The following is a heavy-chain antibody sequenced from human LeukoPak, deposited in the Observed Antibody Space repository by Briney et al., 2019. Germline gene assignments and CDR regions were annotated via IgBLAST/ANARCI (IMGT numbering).Heavy chain of an antibody. CDR2: ISGSGGST. Sequence: GGSLRLSCAASGFTFSSYAMSWVRQAPGKGLEWVSAISGSGGSTYYADSVKGRFTISRDNSKNTLYLQMNSLRAEDTAVYYCAENAWYYYDSSGFDYWGQGTLVTVSS. J-gene: IGHJ4*02. V-gene: IGHV3-23*01. CDR3: AENAWYYYDSSGFDY. D-gene: IGHD3-22*01. CDR1: GFTFSSYA.